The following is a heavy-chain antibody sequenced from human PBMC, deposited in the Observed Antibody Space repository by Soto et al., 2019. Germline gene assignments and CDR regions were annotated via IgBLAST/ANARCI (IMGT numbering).Heavy chain of an antibody. CDR1: GFTFSSYG. Sequence: GGSLRLSCAASGFTFSSYGMHWVRQAPGKGLEWVAVIWYDGSNKYYADSVKGRFTISRDNSKNTLYLQMNSLRAEDTAVYYCARDRYCSSTSCYSLDPWGQGTLVTVSS. J-gene: IGHJ5*02. CDR3: ARDRYCSSTSCYSLDP. D-gene: IGHD2-2*01. V-gene: IGHV3-33*01. CDR2: IWYDGSNK.